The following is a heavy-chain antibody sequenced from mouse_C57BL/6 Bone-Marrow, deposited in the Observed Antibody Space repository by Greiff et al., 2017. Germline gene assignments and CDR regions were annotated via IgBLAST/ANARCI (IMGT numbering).Heavy chain of an antibody. V-gene: IGHV1-9*01. CDR1: GYTFSGYG. D-gene: IGHD1-1*01. CDR2: ILPGSGST. CDR3: ARCGTVVPFDY. J-gene: IGHJ2*01. Sequence: VQLQQSGAELMKPGASVKLSCKATGYTFSGYGIEWVRQRPGHGLEWIGEILPGSGSTNYNEKFKGTDTFAADTSSHTAYMQLSSLTTEDSAIYYCARCGTVVPFDYWCQGTTLTVSS.